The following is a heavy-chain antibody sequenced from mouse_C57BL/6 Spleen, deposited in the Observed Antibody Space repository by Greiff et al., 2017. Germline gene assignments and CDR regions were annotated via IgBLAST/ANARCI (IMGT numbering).Heavy chain of an antibody. Sequence: EVQLQQSGAELVRPGASVKLSCTASGFNIKDDYMHWVKQRPEQGLEWIGWIDPENGDTEYASKFQGKATITADTSSNTAYLQLSSLTSEDTAVYYCTTVIKGWFAYWGQGTLVTVSA. CDR2: IDPENGDT. CDR1: GFNIKDDY. CDR3: TTVIKGWFAY. V-gene: IGHV14-4*01. J-gene: IGHJ3*01. D-gene: IGHD2-4*01.